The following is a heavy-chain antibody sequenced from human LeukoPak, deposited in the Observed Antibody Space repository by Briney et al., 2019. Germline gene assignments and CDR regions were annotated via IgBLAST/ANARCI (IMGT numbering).Heavy chain of an antibody. J-gene: IGHJ3*02. Sequence: SETLSLTCTVSGGAITSTTYYWGWIRQPPGKGLEWIGNIYYSGGTFYNSSLKSPLTISVDTPKSQFSLKLTSVTAANTALYFCAKYSGSHYAFDIWGQGTMVTMSS. D-gene: IGHD1-26*01. CDR3: AKYSGSHYAFDI. CDR1: GGAITSTTYY. CDR2: IYYSGGT. V-gene: IGHV4-39*01.